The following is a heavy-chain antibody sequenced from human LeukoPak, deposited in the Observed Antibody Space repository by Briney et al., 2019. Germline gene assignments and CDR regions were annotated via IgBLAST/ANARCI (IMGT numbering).Heavy chain of an antibody. V-gene: IGHV1-18*01. CDR2: ISAYNGNT. D-gene: IGHD3-22*01. J-gene: IGHJ4*02. CDR3: ARDTYYYDSSGYYHDY. CDR1: GYTFTSYG. Sequence: ASVKVSCKASGYTFTSYGISWVRQAPGQGLEWMGRISAYNGNTNYAQKLQGRVTMTTDTSTSTAYMELRSLRSDDTAVYYCARDTYYYDSSGYYHDYWGQGTLVTVSS.